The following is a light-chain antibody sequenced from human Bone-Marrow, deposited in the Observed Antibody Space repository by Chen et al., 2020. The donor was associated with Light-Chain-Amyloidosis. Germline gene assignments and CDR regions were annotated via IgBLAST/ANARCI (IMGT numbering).Light chain of an antibody. CDR3: QVWDRSSDRPV. Sequence: SYVLTQPSSVSVAPGQTATIACGGNNIGSTSVHWYPQTPGQAPLLVVYDDSDRPSGIPARVSGSNSGNPATLTIRGVEAGDEADYYCQVWDRSSDRPVFGGGTKLTVL. V-gene: IGLV3-21*02. CDR2: DDS. CDR1: NIGSTS. J-gene: IGLJ3*02.